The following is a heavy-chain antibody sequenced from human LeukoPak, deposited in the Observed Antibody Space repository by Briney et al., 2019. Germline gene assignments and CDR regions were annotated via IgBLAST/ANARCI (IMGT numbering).Heavy chain of an antibody. CDR3: ARGRRDGYTLYYMDV. CDR2: IYYSGTT. V-gene: IGHV4-34*01. J-gene: IGHJ6*03. CDR1: GGSFSSYY. Sequence: SETLSLTCAVYGGSFSSYYWGWIRQPPGKGLEWIGSIYYSGTTHYNPSLKSRVTISTDTSKNQFSLKLSSVTAADTAVYYCARGRRDGYTLYYMDVWGKGTKVTVSS. D-gene: IGHD5-24*01.